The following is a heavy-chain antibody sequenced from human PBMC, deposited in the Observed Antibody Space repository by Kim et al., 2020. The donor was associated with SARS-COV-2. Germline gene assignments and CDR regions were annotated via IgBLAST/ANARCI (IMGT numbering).Heavy chain of an antibody. CDR1: GASTNSRNYY. CDR3: ARQRAAGYNQWFFDY. V-gene: IGHV4-39*01. Sequence: SETLSLTCTVSGASTNSRNYYWGWIRQSPGEGLEWIGSSFFTGKTYYHPSLQGRVTISVDTSNNQFSLKMISVTAADTAVYYCARQRAAGYNQWFFDYWG. D-gene: IGHD3-22*01. J-gene: IGHJ4*01. CDR2: SFFTGKT.